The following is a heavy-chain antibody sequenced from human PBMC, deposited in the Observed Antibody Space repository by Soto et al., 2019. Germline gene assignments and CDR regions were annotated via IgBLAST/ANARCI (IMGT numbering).Heavy chain of an antibody. CDR2: ISHSGAT. Sequence: QVQLQESGPRLVMPSGTLSLTCAVSGASIKSADWWNWVRQSPGKGLAWIGEISHSGATIYNPSLTSRATLSVDDSKNHFSLKLTSVTAADTAVYYRARDFKAPNDAWAFDNWGPGTLVTVSS. D-gene: IGHD3-16*01. CDR3: ARDFKAPNDAWAFDN. CDR1: GASIKSADW. J-gene: IGHJ4*02. V-gene: IGHV4-4*02.